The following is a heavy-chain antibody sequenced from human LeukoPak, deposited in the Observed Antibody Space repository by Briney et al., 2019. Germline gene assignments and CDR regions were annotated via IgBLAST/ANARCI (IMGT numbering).Heavy chain of an antibody. CDR2: ISSSSSNI. D-gene: IGHD5-18*01. CDR1: GFTFSSYS. J-gene: IGHJ4*02. CDR3: ARDYSYGLDY. V-gene: IGHV3-48*01. Sequence: GGSLRLSCAASGFTFSSYSMNWVRQAPGKGLEWVSYISSSSSNIYYAGSVKGRFTISRDNAKNSLYLQMNSLRAEDTAVYYCARDYSYGLDYWGQGTLVTVSS.